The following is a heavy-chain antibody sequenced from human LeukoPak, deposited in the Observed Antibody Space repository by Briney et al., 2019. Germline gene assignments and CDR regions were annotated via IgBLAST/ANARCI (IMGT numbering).Heavy chain of an antibody. J-gene: IGHJ5*02. Sequence: SETLSLTYTVSGGSISSSSYYWGWIRQPPGKGLEWIGSIYYSGSTNYNPSLKSRVTISVDTSKNQFSLKLSSVTAADTAVYYCARGSSCYLKLCWFDPWGQGTLVTVSS. D-gene: IGHD2-15*01. CDR1: GGSISSSSYY. CDR2: IYYSGST. V-gene: IGHV4-39*07. CDR3: ARGSSCYLKLCWFDP.